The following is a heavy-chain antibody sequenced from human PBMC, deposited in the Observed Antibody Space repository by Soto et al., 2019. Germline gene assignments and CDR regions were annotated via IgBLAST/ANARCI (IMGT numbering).Heavy chain of an antibody. CDR1: GYSFTSFW. CDR3: ARTSMQSRGYSYGHGGMDV. D-gene: IGHD5-18*01. J-gene: IGHJ6*02. Sequence: PGESLKISWKGSGYSFTSFWISWVRQMPGKGLEWMGRIDPSDSYTNYSPSFQGHVTISADKSISTAYLQWSSLKASDTAMYYCARTSMQSRGYSYGHGGMDVWGQGTTVTVSS. V-gene: IGHV5-10-1*01. CDR2: IDPSDSYT.